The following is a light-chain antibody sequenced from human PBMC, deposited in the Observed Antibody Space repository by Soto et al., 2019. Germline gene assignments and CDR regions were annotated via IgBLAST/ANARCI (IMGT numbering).Light chain of an antibody. CDR1: TSDIGSNT. CDR2: ANN. Sequence: QSVLTQPPSASGTPGQKITISCSGSTSDIGSNTVNWYQQVPGTAPKLLIYANNQRPSGVHDRFSGSKSGTSASLAISGLQSDDEADYYCEAWDDSLNGPVFGGGTKLTVL. V-gene: IGLV1-44*01. CDR3: EAWDDSLNGPV. J-gene: IGLJ3*02.